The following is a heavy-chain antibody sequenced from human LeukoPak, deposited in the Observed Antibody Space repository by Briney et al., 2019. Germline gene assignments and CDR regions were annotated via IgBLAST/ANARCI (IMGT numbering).Heavy chain of an antibody. J-gene: IGHJ4*02. D-gene: IGHD4-17*01. CDR2: IYYSGTT. CDR1: GGSISSSSYY. Sequence: PSETLSLTCTVSGGSISSSSYYWGWIRPPPGKGLEWIGSIYYSGTTYYNPSLKSRLTISVDTSKKQFSLNLRSVTAADTAVYYCARGSRNGDYVWGQGTLVTVSS. CDR3: ARGSRNGDYV. V-gene: IGHV4-39*07.